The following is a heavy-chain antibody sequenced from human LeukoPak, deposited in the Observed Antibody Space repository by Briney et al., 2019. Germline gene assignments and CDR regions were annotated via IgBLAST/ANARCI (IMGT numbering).Heavy chain of an antibody. CDR2: ISSSGSTI. Sequence: PGGSLRLSCAASGFTFSSYEMNWVRQAPGKGLEWVSYISSSGSTIYYADSVKGRFTISRDNSKNTLYLQMNSLRAEDTAVYYCAKDRGVGAPFDYWGQGTLVTVSS. V-gene: IGHV3-48*03. J-gene: IGHJ4*02. D-gene: IGHD1-26*01. CDR3: AKDRGVGAPFDY. CDR1: GFTFSSYE.